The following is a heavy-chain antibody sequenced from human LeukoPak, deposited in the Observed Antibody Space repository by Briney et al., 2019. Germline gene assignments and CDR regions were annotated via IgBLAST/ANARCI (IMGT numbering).Heavy chain of an antibody. Sequence: PGGSLRLSCAASGFTFSSYEMNWVRQAPGKGLEWVSYISSSGSTIYYADSVKGRFTISRDNSKNTLFLQMNSLRAEDTAVYYCRAVAGLIDYWGQGTLVTVSS. J-gene: IGHJ4*02. CDR1: GFTFSSYE. CDR2: ISSSGSTI. V-gene: IGHV3-48*03. CDR3: RAVAGLIDY. D-gene: IGHD6-19*01.